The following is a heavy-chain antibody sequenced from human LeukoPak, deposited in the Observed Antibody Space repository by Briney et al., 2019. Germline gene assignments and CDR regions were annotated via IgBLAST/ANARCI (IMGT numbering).Heavy chain of an antibody. CDR3: ARESGSVTSEVDFDY. V-gene: IGHV3-7*01. CDR2: IKQDGSQK. CDR1: GFTFSTYW. J-gene: IGHJ4*02. D-gene: IGHD4-17*01. Sequence: GGSLRLSCAASGFTFSTYWMSWVRQAPGKGLEWVATIKQDGSQKYYVDSVKGRFAISRDNAKNSLYLQMNSLRAEDTAVYYCARESGSVTSEVDFDYWGQGTLVTVSS.